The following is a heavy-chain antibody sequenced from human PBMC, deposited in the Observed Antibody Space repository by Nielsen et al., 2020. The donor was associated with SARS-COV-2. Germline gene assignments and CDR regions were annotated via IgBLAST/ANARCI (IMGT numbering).Heavy chain of an antibody. Sequence: GESLKISCAASGFTFSSYGMHWVRQAPGKGLEWVAVISYDGSNKYYADSVKGRFTISRDNSKNTLFLQMNSLRAEDTAVYYCANGYSPDYWGQGTLVTVSS. CDR3: ANGYSPDY. CDR1: GFTFSSYG. J-gene: IGHJ4*02. D-gene: IGHD5-18*01. CDR2: ISYDGSNK. V-gene: IGHV3-33*05.